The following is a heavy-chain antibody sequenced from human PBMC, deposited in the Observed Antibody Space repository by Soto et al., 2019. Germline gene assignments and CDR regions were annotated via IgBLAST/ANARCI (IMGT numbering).Heavy chain of an antibody. CDR3: ARVYDFWSGYYSYYYGMDV. V-gene: IGHV3-21*01. CDR2: ISSSSSYI. CDR1: GFTFSSYS. D-gene: IGHD3-3*01. Sequence: PGGSLRLSCAASGFTFSSYSMNWVRQAPGKGLEWVSSISSSSSYIYYADSVKGRFTISRDNAKNSLYLQMNSLRAEDTAVYYCARVYDFWSGYYSYYYGMDVWGQGTTVTVSS. J-gene: IGHJ6*02.